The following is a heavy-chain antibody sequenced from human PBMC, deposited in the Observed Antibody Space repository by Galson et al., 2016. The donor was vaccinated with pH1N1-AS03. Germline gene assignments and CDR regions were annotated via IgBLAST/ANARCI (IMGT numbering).Heavy chain of an antibody. V-gene: IGHV3-9*01. CDR1: GFTFNDHT. CDR2: ISWNGDKI. CDR3: ARGAGFLVDY. Sequence: SLRLSCAASGFTFNDHTMHWVRQAPGKGLEWVSGISWNGDKIDYADSVKGRFSISRDNANNSIYLQMDTLRPEDTAFYYCARGAGFLVDYWGQGTLVTVSS. D-gene: IGHD1-1*01. J-gene: IGHJ4*02.